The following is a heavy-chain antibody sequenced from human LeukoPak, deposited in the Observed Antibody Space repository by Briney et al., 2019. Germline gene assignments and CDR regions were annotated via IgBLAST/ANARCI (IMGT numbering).Heavy chain of an antibody. Sequence: GGSLRLSCAASGFSFSSYGMHWVRQAPGKGLDWVALIWYDGSNENYADSVKGRFTIFRDNSKNTLYLQMNSLRAEDTAVYYCAKSSWELLNYYYYMDVWGKGTTVTVSS. CDR3: AKSSWELLNYYYYMDV. J-gene: IGHJ6*03. CDR1: GFSFSSYG. D-gene: IGHD1-26*01. V-gene: IGHV3-33*06. CDR2: IWYDGSNE.